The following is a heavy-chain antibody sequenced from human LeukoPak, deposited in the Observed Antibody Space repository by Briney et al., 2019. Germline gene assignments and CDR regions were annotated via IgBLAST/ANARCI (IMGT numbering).Heavy chain of an antibody. J-gene: IGHJ6*03. Sequence: PGGSLRLSCAASGFTFSSYGMHWVRQAPGKGLEWVAFIRYDGTNKYYADSVKGRFTISRDNSKNTLYLQMNSLRAEDTAVYYCAKEERLGGGDYDYYYYMDVWGKGTTVTVSS. D-gene: IGHD1-1*01. CDR2: IRYDGTNK. CDR1: GFTFSSYG. V-gene: IGHV3-30*02. CDR3: AKEERLGGGDYDYYYYMDV.